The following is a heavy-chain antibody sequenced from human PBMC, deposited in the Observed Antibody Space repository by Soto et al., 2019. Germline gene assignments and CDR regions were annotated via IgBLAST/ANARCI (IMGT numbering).Heavy chain of an antibody. CDR1: GFTFTNYW. D-gene: IGHD3-3*01. Sequence: EVQLVESGGGLVQPGGSLRLSCAASGFTFTNYWMHWVRQAPGKGLVWVSRIESDGSSTRYADSVKGRFTISRDNAKHTVYLQMNSLRAEDTAVYYCARDKSGPADYWGQGTLVTVSS. CDR2: IESDGSST. CDR3: ARDKSGPADY. J-gene: IGHJ4*02. V-gene: IGHV3-74*01.